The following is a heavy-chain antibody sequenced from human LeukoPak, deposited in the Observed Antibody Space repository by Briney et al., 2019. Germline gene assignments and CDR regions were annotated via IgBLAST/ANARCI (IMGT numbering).Heavy chain of an antibody. J-gene: IGHJ4*02. Sequence: PGGSLRLSCAASGFTFSSYAMSWVRQAPGKGLEWVSAISGSGGSTYYADSVKGRFTISRDNSKNTLYLQMNSLRAEDTAVYYCAKEDGTYCSGGSCYSGFDYWGQGTLATVSS. CDR1: GFTFSSYA. V-gene: IGHV3-23*01. CDR3: AKEDGTYCSGGSCYSGFDY. CDR2: ISGSGGST. D-gene: IGHD2-15*01.